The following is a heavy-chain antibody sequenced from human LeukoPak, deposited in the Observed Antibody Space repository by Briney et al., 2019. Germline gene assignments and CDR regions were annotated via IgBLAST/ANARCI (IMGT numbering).Heavy chain of an antibody. CDR1: GYSISSGYY. Sequence: SETLSLTCTVSGYSISSGYYCGWLRQPPRKGLEWIGNIYHSGSTYYNPSLKSRVTISLDTSKNQFSLKLSSVTAADTAVYDCARGAAAAPHFDYWGQGTLVTGSS. CDR3: ARGAAAAPHFDY. V-gene: IGHV4-38-2*02. D-gene: IGHD6-13*01. J-gene: IGHJ4*02. CDR2: IYHSGST.